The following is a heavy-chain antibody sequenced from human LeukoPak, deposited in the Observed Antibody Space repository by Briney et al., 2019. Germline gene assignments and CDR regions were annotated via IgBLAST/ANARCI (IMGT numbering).Heavy chain of an antibody. CDR1: GFTFNTYS. V-gene: IGHV3-21*01. CDR2: ISSSSSYI. J-gene: IGHJ6*03. CDR3: ARMGIVGATRSYYYMDV. Sequence: GGSLRLSCAASGFTFNTYSMNWVRQAPGKGLEWVSSISSSSSYISYADSVKGRFTISRDNAKNLLYLQMNSLRAEDTAVYYCARMGIVGATRSYYYMDVWGKGTTVTVSS. D-gene: IGHD1-26*01.